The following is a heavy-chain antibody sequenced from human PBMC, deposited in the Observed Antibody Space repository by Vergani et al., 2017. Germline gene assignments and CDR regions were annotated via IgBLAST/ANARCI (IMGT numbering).Heavy chain of an antibody. CDR2: IYYSGST. V-gene: IGHV4-31*03. D-gene: IGHD3-16*01. J-gene: IGHJ3*02. Sequence: QVQLQESGPGLVKPSQTLSLTCTVSGGSISSGGYYWSWIRQHPGKGLEWIGYIYYSGSTYDNPSLKSRVTISVDTSKNQFSLKLSSVTAADTAVYYCVREARGMRAFDIWGQGTMVTVSS. CDR1: GGSISSGGYY. CDR3: VREARGMRAFDI.